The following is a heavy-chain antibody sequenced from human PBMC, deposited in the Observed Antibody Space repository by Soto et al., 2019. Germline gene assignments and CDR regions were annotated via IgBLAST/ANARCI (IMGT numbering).Heavy chain of an antibody. J-gene: IGHJ4*02. CDR3: VREQWLVPSTFDY. V-gene: IGHV3-11*01. Sequence: GGSLRLSCAASGFTFSDYYMSWIRQAPGKGLEWVSYISSSGSTIYYADSVKGRFTISRDNAKNSLYLQMNSLRAEDTAVYYCVREQWLVPSTFDYWGQGTLVTVSS. D-gene: IGHD6-19*01. CDR1: GFTFSDYY. CDR2: ISSSGSTI.